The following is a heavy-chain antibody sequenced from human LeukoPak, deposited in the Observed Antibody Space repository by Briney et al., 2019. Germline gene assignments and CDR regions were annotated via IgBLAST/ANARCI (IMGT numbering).Heavy chain of an antibody. J-gene: IGHJ6*03. V-gene: IGHV3-48*04. Sequence: GGSLRLSCAASGFTFSSYSMTWVRQAPGKGLEWVSYISSSGSTIYYADSVKGRFTISRDNAKNSLYLQMNSLRAEDTAVYYCARARDILTGYKYYMDVWGKGTTVTISS. D-gene: IGHD3-9*01. CDR1: GFTFSSYS. CDR2: ISSSGSTI. CDR3: ARARDILTGYKYYMDV.